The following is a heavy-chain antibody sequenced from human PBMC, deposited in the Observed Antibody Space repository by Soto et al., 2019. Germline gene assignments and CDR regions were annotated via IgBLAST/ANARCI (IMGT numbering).Heavy chain of an antibody. CDR3: ARGRAVADPYYFDY. CDR2: INHSGST. V-gene: IGHV4-34*01. Sequence: QVQLQQWGAGLLKPSETLSLTRAVYGGSFSGYYWSWIRQPPGKGLEWIGEINHSGSTNYNPSLKSRVTISVDTSKNQFSLKLSSVTAADTAVYYCARGRAVADPYYFDYWGQGTLVTVSS. J-gene: IGHJ4*02. D-gene: IGHD6-19*01. CDR1: GGSFSGYY.